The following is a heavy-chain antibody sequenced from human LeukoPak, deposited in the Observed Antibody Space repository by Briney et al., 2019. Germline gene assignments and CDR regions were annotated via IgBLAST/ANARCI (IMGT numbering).Heavy chain of an antibody. D-gene: IGHD3-16*01. CDR1: GFTLSGYW. CDR2: IKQDGSEK. CDR3: ARVGVTSYGMDV. V-gene: IGHV3-7*01. Sequence: GGSLRLSCAASGFTLSGYWMSWVRQAPGKGLEWVANIKQDGSEKYYVDSVKGRFTISRDNAKNSLYLQMNSLRAEDTAVYYCARVGVTSYGMDVWGQGTTVTVSS. J-gene: IGHJ6*02.